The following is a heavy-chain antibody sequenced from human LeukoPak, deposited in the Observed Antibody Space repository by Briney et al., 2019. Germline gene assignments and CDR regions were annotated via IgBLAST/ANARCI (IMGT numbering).Heavy chain of an antibody. J-gene: IGHJ6*02. CDR2: ISSSGSII. CDR3: ARDTEKSPGYYYGMDV. D-gene: IGHD4-11*01. CDR1: GFTFSDYY. V-gene: IGHV3-11*01. Sequence: PGGSLRLSCAASGFTFSDYYMSWIRQAPGKGLEWVSYISSSGSIIYYADSVKGRFTISGDNAKNSLYLQMNSLRAEDTAVYYCARDTEKSPGYYYGMDVWGQGTTVTVSS.